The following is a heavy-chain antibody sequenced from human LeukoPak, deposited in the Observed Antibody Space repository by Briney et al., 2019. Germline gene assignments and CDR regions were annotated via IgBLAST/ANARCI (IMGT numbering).Heavy chain of an antibody. CDR3: AREGYSSGWYNDH. CDR2: INHSGST. CDR1: GGSFSGYY. Sequence: SETLSLTCAVYGGSFSGYYWSWIRQPPGKELEWIGEINHSGSTNYNPSLKSRVTISVDTSKNQFSLKLSSVTAADTAVYYCAREGYSSGWYNDHWGQGTLVTVSS. J-gene: IGHJ4*02. D-gene: IGHD6-19*01. V-gene: IGHV4-34*01.